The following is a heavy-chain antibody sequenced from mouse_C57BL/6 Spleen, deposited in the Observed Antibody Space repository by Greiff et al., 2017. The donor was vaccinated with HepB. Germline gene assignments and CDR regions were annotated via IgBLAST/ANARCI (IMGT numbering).Heavy chain of an antibody. CDR1: GYTFTSYW. V-gene: IGHV1-64*01. CDR3: ACTAQATAWFAY. Sequence: QVQLQQPGAELVKPGASVKLSCKASGYTFTSYWMHWVKQRPGQGLEWIGMIHPNSGSTNYNEKFKSKATLTVDKSSSTAYMQLSSLTSEDSAVYYCACTAQATAWFAYWGQGTLVTVSA. D-gene: IGHD3-2*02. CDR2: IHPNSGST. J-gene: IGHJ3*01.